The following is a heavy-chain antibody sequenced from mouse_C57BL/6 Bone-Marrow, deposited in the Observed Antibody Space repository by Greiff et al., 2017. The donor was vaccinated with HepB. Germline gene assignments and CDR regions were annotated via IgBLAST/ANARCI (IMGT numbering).Heavy chain of an antibody. CDR3: ARHDLLWDYFDY. CDR1: GFTFSSYG. Sequence: DVMLVESGGDLVKPGGSLKLSCAASGFTFSSYGMSWVRQTPDKRLEWVATISSGGSYTYYPDSVKGRFTISRDNAKNTLYLQMSSLKSEDTAMYYCARHDLLWDYFDYWGQGTTLTVSS. J-gene: IGHJ2*01. CDR2: ISSGGSYT. V-gene: IGHV5-6*02. D-gene: IGHD2-1*01.